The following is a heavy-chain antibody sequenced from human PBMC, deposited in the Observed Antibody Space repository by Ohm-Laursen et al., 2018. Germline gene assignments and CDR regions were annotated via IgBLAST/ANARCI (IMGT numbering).Heavy chain of an antibody. CDR1: GGSISSYY. D-gene: IGHD1-26*01. Sequence: SETLSLTCIVSGGSISSYYWSWIRQPAGKGLQWIGHIYTTGSTNYNPSLKGRVTMSVDTSKNHISLEVSSVTAADTAVYYCAGRGYWGQGTLVTVSS. CDR2: IYTTGST. J-gene: IGHJ4*02. CDR3: AGRGY. V-gene: IGHV4-4*07.